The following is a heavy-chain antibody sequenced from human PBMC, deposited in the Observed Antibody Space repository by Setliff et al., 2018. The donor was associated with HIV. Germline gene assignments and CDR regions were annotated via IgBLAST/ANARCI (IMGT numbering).Heavy chain of an antibody. J-gene: IGHJ4*02. CDR1: RFTFSNYW. CDR3: ARDPGSGWYVNRYLDY. D-gene: IGHD6-19*01. Sequence: PGGSLRLSCAASRFTFSNYWMSWVRQAPGKGLEWVANIKQDGSEKYYVDSVTGRFTISRDNAKNSLYLQMNSLRAEDTAVYYCARDPGSGWYVNRYLDYWAQGTLVTVSS. V-gene: IGHV3-7*01. CDR2: IKQDGSEK.